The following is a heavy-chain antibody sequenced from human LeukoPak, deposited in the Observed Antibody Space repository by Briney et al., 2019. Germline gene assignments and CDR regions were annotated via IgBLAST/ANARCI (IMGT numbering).Heavy chain of an antibody. CDR1: GYTFTSYG. CDR2: ISAYNGNA. V-gene: IGHV1-18*01. J-gene: IGHJ4*02. CDR3: ASQYSSGWFTS. D-gene: IGHD6-19*01. Sequence: ASVKVSCKASGYTFTSYGISWVRQAPGQGLEWMGWISAYNGNANYAQKLQGRVTMTTDTSTSTAYMELRSLRSDDTAVYYCASQYSSGWFTSWGQGTLVTVSS.